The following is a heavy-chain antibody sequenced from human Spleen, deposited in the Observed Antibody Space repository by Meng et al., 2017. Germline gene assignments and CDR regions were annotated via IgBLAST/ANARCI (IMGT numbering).Heavy chain of an antibody. Sequence: ASVKVSCKTSGYTFTNFAIHWLRQAPGQSLEWMGWIHAGDGNTKYSRKFQGRVTITSDTSAKTAYMELSSLRSEDTALYYCVRERSGYSYGNWGQGTLVTVSS. CDR3: VRERSGYSYGN. CDR2: IHAGDGNT. V-gene: IGHV1-3*01. J-gene: IGHJ4*02. D-gene: IGHD5-18*01. CDR1: GYTFTNFA.